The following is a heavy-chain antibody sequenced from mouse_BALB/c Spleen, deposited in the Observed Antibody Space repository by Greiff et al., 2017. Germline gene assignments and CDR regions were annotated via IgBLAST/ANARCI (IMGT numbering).Heavy chain of an antibody. J-gene: IGHJ2*01. CDR3: ARSNYGYGFDY. CDR1: GFTFSSFG. V-gene: IGHV5-17*02. D-gene: IGHD1-2*01. Sequence: DVKLVESGGGLVQPGGSRKLSCAASGFTFSSFGMHWVRQAPEKGLEWVAYISSGSSTIYYADTVKGRFTISRDNPKNTLFLQMTSLRSEDTAMYYCARSNYGYGFDYWGQGTTLTVSS. CDR2: ISSGSSTI.